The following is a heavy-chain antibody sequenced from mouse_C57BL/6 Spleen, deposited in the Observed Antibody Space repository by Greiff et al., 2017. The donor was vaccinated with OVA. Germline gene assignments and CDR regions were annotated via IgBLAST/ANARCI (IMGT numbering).Heavy chain of an antibody. J-gene: IGHJ2*01. CDR3: ASCDGYSYFDY. Sequence: EVKLEESGPGLVKPSQSLSLTCSVTGYSITSGYYWNWIRQFPGNKLEWMGYISYDGSNNYNPSLKNRITITRDTSKNQFFLKLNSVTTEDTATYYCASCDGYSYFDYWGQGTTLTVSS. CDR2: ISYDGSN. CDR1: GYSITSGYY. D-gene: IGHD2-3*01. V-gene: IGHV3-6*01.